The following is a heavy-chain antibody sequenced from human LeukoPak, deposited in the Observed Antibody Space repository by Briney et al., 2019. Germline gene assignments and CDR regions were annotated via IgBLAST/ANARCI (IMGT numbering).Heavy chain of an antibody. D-gene: IGHD6-13*01. V-gene: IGHV3-30-3*01. CDR2: ISYDGSNK. J-gene: IGHJ4*02. CDR1: GFTFSSYA. Sequence: PGRSLRLSCAASGFTFSSYAMHWVHQAPGKGLEWVAVISYDGSNKYYADSVKGRFTISRDNSKNTLYLQMNSLRAEDTAVYYCARPRYSSSWIHYWGQGTLVTVSS. CDR3: ARPRYSSSWIHY.